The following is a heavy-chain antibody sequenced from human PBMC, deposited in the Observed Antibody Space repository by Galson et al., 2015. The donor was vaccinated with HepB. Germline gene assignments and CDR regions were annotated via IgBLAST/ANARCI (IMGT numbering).Heavy chain of an antibody. D-gene: IGHD3-9*01. CDR2: INPNNGDT. CDR3: AGSRGYYDALTEYNSFDP. J-gene: IGHJ5*02. CDR1: GYTFTGYN. Sequence: SVKVSCKASGYTFTGYNMHWVRQAPGRGLEWMGWINPNNGDTNYAEKLQGRVTMTRDTSNTTAYMEMNRLRSDDTAVYYCAGSRGYYDALTEYNSFDPWGQGTLVTVSS. V-gene: IGHV1-2*02.